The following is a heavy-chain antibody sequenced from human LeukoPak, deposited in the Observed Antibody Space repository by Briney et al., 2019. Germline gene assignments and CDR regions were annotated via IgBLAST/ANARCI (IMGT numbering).Heavy chain of an antibody. CDR3: ARGPNPFAVAGYFDY. J-gene: IGHJ4*02. Sequence: GASVKVSCKASGYTFTGYYIHWVRQAPGQGLEWMGWMNPNSGNTGYAQKFQGRVTMTRNTSISTAYMELSSLRSEDTAVYYCARGPNPFAVAGYFDYWGQGTLVTVSS. CDR2: MNPNSGNT. CDR1: GYTFTGYY. V-gene: IGHV1-8*02. D-gene: IGHD6-19*01.